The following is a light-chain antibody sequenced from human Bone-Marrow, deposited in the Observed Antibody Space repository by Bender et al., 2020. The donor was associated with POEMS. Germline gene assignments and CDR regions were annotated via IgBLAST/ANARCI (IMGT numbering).Light chain of an antibody. V-gene: IGLV3-21*02. CDR3: QVWHSDDGLYV. CDR2: DVS. Sequence: SYVLSQPPSVSVAPGQTARITCGGDDIGSKNVHWYQQRPGQAPVLVVYDVSDRPSGIPERISGSNSDNTATLTITSVEAGDEADYFCQVWHSDDGLYVFGSGTQVTVL. CDR1: DIGSKN. J-gene: IGLJ1*01.